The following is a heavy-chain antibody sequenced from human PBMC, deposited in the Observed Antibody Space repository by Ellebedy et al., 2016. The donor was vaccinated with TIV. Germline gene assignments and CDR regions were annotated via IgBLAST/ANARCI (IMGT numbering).Heavy chain of an antibody. J-gene: IGHJ4*02. Sequence: PGGSLRLSCAASGFSFSSYGMHWVRQAPGKGLEWVAFIRYDGSNTYSADSVKGRFTISRDDSQSTLYLQMNSLTTDDTAVYNCAKAPQGVAGIYDFDSWGQGTLVTVSS. CDR3: AKAPQGVAGIYDFDS. CDR1: GFSFSSYG. V-gene: IGHV3-30*02. D-gene: IGHD6-19*01. CDR2: IRYDGSNT.